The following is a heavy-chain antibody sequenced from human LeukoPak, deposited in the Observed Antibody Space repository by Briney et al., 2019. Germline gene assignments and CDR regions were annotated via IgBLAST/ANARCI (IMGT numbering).Heavy chain of an antibody. D-gene: IGHD1-26*01. CDR2: IIPIFGIA. Sequence: SVKVSCKASGGTFSSYAISWVRQAPGQGLEWMGRIIPIFGIANYAQKFQGRVTITADKSTSTAYMELSSPRSEDTAVYYSARVGINWFDPWGQGTLVTVSS. CDR3: ARVGINWFDP. J-gene: IGHJ5*02. CDR1: GGTFSSYA. V-gene: IGHV1-69*04.